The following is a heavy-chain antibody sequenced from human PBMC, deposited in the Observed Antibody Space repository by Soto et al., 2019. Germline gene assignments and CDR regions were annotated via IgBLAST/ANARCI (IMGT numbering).Heavy chain of an antibody. CDR3: ARWSYLDY. V-gene: IGHV3-23*01. D-gene: IGHD3-3*01. J-gene: IGHJ4*02. CDR1: GFSFGSYA. CDR2: ISGSDGKT. Sequence: GGSLRLSCAASGFSFGSYALSLVRQAPGKGLEWVSTISGSDGKTFYADSVKGRFSISRDTSQSTLYLQMNSLRADDTAMYYCARWSYLDYWGQGT.